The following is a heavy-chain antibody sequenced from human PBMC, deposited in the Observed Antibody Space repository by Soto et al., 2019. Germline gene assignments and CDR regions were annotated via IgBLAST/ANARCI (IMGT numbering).Heavy chain of an antibody. CDR3: AKNWNWGSLVH. D-gene: IGHD7-27*01. CDR2: IYYGGST. Sequence: QVHLQESGPGLVKPSETLSLTCTVSGDSISTDYWSWIRQSPGKGLEWIGFIYYGGSTNYNPSLKSRVTISVDTPKNQFSLKLSSVTAADTAVYYSAKNWNWGSLVHWGQGTLVTVSS. CDR1: GDSISTDY. V-gene: IGHV4-59*08. J-gene: IGHJ4*02.